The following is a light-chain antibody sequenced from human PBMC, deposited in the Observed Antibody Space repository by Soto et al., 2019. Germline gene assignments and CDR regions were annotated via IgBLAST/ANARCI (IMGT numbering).Light chain of an antibody. V-gene: IGKV3-11*01. Sequence: EVVLTQSPATLSLSPGESASLSCRASQSVSTFLDWFQQKPGQPPRLLIFDASRRATGIPARFSGSGSGTDFTLTISSLEPEDFAIYYCQQRGDWPPITFGQGTRLEIK. J-gene: IGKJ5*01. CDR1: QSVSTF. CDR3: QQRGDWPPIT. CDR2: DAS.